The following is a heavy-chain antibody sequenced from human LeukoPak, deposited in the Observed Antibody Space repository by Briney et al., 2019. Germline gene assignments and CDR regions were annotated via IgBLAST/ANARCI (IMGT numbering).Heavy chain of an antibody. CDR1: GFTFSNYG. CDR3: AKGKALNYGSGFYYYYYMDV. V-gene: IGHV3-30*02. D-gene: IGHD3-10*01. Sequence: PGGSLRLSCATSGFTFSNYGIHWVRQAPGKGLEWVAFIRNDGSNKYYADSVKGRFTISRDNSKNTLYLQVNSLRAEDTAVYYCAKGKALNYGSGFYYYYYMDVWGKGTTVTVSS. J-gene: IGHJ6*03. CDR2: IRNDGSNK.